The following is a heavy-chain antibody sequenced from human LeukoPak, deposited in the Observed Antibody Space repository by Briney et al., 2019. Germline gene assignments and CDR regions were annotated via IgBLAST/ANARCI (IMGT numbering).Heavy chain of an antibody. CDR3: ARRSVGSFSDSSGHTYGHPSNFDY. CDR1: GFTFDDYG. V-gene: IGHV3-20*04. J-gene: IGHJ4*02. D-gene: IGHD3-22*01. Sequence: GGSLRLSCAASGFTFDDYGMSWVRQAPGKGLEWVSGINWNGGSTGYADSVKGRFTISRDNAKNSLYLQMNSLRAEDTALYYCARRSVGSFSDSSGHTYGHPSNFDYWGQGTLVTVSS. CDR2: INWNGGST.